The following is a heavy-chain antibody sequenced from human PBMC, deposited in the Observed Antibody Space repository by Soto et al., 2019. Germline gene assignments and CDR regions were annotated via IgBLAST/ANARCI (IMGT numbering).Heavy chain of an antibody. CDR3: ARENQRVPLGSYFDP. V-gene: IGHV4-34*01. CDR2: INQSGST. J-gene: IGHJ4*02. Sequence: NPSETLSLTCAVYGGSFSGYYWSWIRQSPGKGLEWTGEINQSGSTNYNPSLKSRVTISVDTSKNQFSLKRTSVTAAETAVYYCARENQRVPLGSYFDPWGQGTLVTVSS. CDR1: GGSFSGYY.